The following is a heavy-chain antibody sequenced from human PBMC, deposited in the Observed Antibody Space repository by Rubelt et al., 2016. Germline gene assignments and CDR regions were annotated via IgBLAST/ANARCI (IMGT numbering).Heavy chain of an antibody. CDR1: GGSISSSSYY. D-gene: IGHD3-22*01. V-gene: IGHV4-39*07. Sequence: QLQLQESGPGLVKPSETLSLTCTVSGGSISSSSYYWGWIRQPPGKGLEWIGSIYYSGSTYYNPSLRSRVTISVDTSKNQFSRKLSSVTAADTAVYYCARARSTVTMRGFAFDIWGQGTMVTVSS. CDR2: IYYSGST. J-gene: IGHJ3*02. CDR3: ARARSTVTMRGFAFDI.